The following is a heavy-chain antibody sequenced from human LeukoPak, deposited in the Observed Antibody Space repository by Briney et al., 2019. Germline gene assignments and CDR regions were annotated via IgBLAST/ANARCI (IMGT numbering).Heavy chain of an antibody. D-gene: IGHD3-9*01. CDR2: IYWNDDK. Sequence: SGPALVKPTQTLTLTCTVSGFSLSTFGMCVTWIRQLPGRALEWLALIYWNDDKRYSPSLKSRLTITKDTSKNQVVLTMTNMDPVDTATYYCAREYYDILTGYSSGTDYWGQGTLVTVSS. CDR3: AREYYDILTGYSSGTDY. J-gene: IGHJ4*02. CDR1: GFSLSTFGMC. V-gene: IGHV2-5*08.